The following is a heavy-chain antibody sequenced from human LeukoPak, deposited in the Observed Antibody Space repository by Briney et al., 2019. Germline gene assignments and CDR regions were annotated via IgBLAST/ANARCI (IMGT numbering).Heavy chain of an antibody. V-gene: IGHV4-4*09. CDR3: ARFSYEGGYFDY. CDR2: IYTSGST. Sequence: SETLSLTCTVSGGSINSYYWSWIRQPPGKGLEYIGYIYTSGSTNYNPSLKSRVTVSVDTSKNQFSLKLSSVTAADTAVYYCARFSYEGGYFDYWGQGTLVTVSS. J-gene: IGHJ4*02. D-gene: IGHD5-12*01. CDR1: GGSINSYY.